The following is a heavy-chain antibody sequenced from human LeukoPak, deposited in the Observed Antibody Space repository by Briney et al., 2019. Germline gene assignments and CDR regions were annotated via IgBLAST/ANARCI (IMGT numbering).Heavy chain of an antibody. V-gene: IGHV4-4*07. D-gene: IGHD5-18*01. CDR1: GGSISSYY. CDR3: ARDVGYGPYYYYMDV. Sequence: SETLSLTCTVSGGSISSYYWSWIRQPAGKGLEWIGRIYTSGSTNYNPSLKSRVTMSVDTSKNQFSLELSSVTAADTAVYYCARDVGYGPYYYYMDVWGKGTTVTVSS. J-gene: IGHJ6*03. CDR2: IYTSGST.